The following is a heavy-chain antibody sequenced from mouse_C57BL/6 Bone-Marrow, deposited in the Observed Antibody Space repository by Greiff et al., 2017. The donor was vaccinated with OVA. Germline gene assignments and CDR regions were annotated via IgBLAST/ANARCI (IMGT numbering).Heavy chain of an antibody. CDR3: ARSGDYAGDWYFDV. CDR1: GYTFTSYG. Sequence: VQGVESGAELARPGASVKLSCKASGYTFTSYGISWVKQRTGQGLEWIGEIYPRSGNTYYNEKFKGKATLTADKSSSTAYMELRSLTSEDSAVYFCARSGDYAGDWYFDVWGTGTTVTVSS. J-gene: IGHJ1*03. D-gene: IGHD2-4*01. V-gene: IGHV1-81*01. CDR2: IYPRSGNT.